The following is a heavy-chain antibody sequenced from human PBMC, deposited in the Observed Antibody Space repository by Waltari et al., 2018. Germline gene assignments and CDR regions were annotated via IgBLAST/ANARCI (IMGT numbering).Heavy chain of an antibody. D-gene: IGHD3-16*02. Sequence: QLQLQESGPGLVKPSETLSLTCTVSGGSIRSSSYYWRWTPPPPGKGLEWIGSSYYSGSTYYNPSLKSRVTISGDTSKNQFSLKLSSVTAADTAVYYCARVKITFGGVIAFDYWGQGTLVTVSS. J-gene: IGHJ4*02. CDR2: SYYSGST. CDR3: ARVKITFGGVIAFDY. V-gene: IGHV4-39*07. CDR1: GGSIRSSSYY.